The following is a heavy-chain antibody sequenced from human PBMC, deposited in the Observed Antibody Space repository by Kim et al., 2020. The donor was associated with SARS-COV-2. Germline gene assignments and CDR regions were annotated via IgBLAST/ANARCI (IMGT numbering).Heavy chain of an antibody. Sequence: SETLSLTCTVSGGSISSYYWSWIRQPPGKGLEWIGHIYYSGSTNYNPSLKSRVTISVDTSKNQFSLKLSSVTAADTAVYYCARAGDSSSWSHYYYYYYMDVWGKGTTVTVSS. CDR2: IYYSGST. CDR1: GGSISSYY. CDR3: ARAGDSSSWSHYYYYYYMDV. D-gene: IGHD6-13*01. J-gene: IGHJ6*03. V-gene: IGHV4-59*01.